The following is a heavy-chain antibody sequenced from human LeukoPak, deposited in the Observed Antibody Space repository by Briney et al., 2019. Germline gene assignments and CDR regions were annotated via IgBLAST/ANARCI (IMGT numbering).Heavy chain of an antibody. D-gene: IGHD4-17*01. CDR1: GFTFSSYG. V-gene: IGHV3-33*01. Sequence: GGSLRLSCAASGFTFSSYGMHWVRQAPGKGLEWVAVIWYDGSNKYYADSVKGRFTISRDNSKNTLYLQMNSLRAEDTAVYYCARDCFHDYGDHYFDYWGQGTLVTVSS. CDR2: IWYDGSNK. CDR3: ARDCFHDYGDHYFDY. J-gene: IGHJ4*02.